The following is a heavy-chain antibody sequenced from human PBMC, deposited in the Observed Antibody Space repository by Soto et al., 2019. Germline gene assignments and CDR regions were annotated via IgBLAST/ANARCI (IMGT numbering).Heavy chain of an antibody. CDR2: INPSGGST. V-gene: IGHV1-46*03. D-gene: IGHD2-15*01. Sequence: ASVEVSCEASGYCFTSYYMHWVRQAPGQGLEWMGIINPSGGSTSYAQKFQGRVTMTRDTSTSTVYMELSSLRSEDTAVYYCARVGADCSGGSCFDFQHWGQGTLVTVSS. J-gene: IGHJ1*01. CDR1: GYCFTSYY. CDR3: ARVGADCSGGSCFDFQH.